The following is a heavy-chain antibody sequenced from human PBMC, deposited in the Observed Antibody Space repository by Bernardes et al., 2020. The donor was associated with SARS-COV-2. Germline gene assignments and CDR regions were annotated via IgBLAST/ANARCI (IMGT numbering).Heavy chain of an antibody. Sequence: GESLKISCKGSDYTFTNYWIGWVRQMPGKGLEWMGIIYPGDSDTKYSPSFQGRVTISADKSVNTAYLQWSSLKASDTAIYYCAKVATAVAGFPFDYWGQGTLVTVSS. CDR3: AKVATAVAGFPFDY. CDR1: DYTFTNYW. V-gene: IGHV5-51*01. D-gene: IGHD6-19*01. J-gene: IGHJ4*02. CDR2: IYPGDSDT.